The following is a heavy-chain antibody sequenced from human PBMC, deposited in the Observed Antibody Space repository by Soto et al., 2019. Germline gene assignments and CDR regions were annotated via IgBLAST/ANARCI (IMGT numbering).Heavy chain of an antibody. J-gene: IGHJ4*02. D-gene: IGHD6-13*01. V-gene: IGHV6-1*01. Sequence: PSQTLSLTCVISGESVSSNSVTWNWIRQSPARGLEWLGRTYYRSKWYNDYAVSVESRITINADTSKNQFFLQLNSVIPEDTAVYYCVRLIGNSWLDYWGQGTLVTVSS. CDR2: TYYRSKWYN. CDR3: VRLIGNSWLDY. CDR1: GESVSSNSVT.